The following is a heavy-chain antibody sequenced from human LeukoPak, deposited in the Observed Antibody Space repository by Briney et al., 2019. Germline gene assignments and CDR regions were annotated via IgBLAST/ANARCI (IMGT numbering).Heavy chain of an antibody. CDR2: IFYSGST. CDR3: ARDSGYGSGR. V-gene: IGHV4-31*03. CDR1: GDSINSGGYY. Sequence: SETLSLTCTVSGDSINSGGYYWSWIRQHPGKGLEWIGYIFYSGSTYYNPSLKSRVTISVDTSKNQFSLKLTSVTAADTAVYYCARDSGYGSGRWGQGSLVTVSS. J-gene: IGHJ4*02. D-gene: IGHD3-10*01.